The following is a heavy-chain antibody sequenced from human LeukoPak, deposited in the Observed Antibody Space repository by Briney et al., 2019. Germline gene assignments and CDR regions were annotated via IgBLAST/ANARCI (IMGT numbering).Heavy chain of an antibody. V-gene: IGHV3-48*03. CDR3: ARALIGYYFDY. J-gene: IGHJ4*02. CDR2: ISSSGSTI. D-gene: IGHD2-8*01. CDR1: GFTFSSYE. Sequence: QAGGSLRLSCAASGFTFSSYEMNWVRQAPGKGLEWVSYISSSGSTIYYADSVKGRFTIFRDNSKNSLYLQMNSLRAEDTAVYYCARALIGYYFDYWGRGTLVTVSS.